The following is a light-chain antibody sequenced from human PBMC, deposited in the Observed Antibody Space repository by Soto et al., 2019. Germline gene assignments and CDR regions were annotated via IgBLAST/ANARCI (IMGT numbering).Light chain of an antibody. CDR2: DAS. Sequence: EIVLTQSPATLSLSPWERATLSCRASQSVSSYLAWYQQKPGQAPRLLIYDASNRATGIPARFSGSGSGTDFTLTIGRLEPGDFAVYYCLHYGGSPLTFGQGTRLEIK. V-gene: IGKV3-20*01. CDR3: LHYGGSPLT. CDR1: QSVSSY. J-gene: IGKJ5*01.